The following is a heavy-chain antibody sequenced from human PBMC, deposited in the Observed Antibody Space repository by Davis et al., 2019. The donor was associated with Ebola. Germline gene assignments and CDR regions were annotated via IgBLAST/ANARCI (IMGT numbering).Heavy chain of an antibody. V-gene: IGHV3-23*01. D-gene: IGHD3-3*01. CDR2: ISGSGGST. Sequence: GESLKISCAASGFTFSSYAMSWVRQAPGKGLEWVSAISGSGGSTYYADSVKGRFTISRDNSKNTLYLQMNSLRAEDTAVYYCAKDLVITIFGVVDYWGQGTLVTVSS. CDR1: GFTFSSYA. CDR3: AKDLVITIFGVVDY. J-gene: IGHJ4*02.